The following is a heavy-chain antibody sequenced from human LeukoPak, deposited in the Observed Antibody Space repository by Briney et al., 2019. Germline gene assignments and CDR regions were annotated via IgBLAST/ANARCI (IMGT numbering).Heavy chain of an antibody. D-gene: IGHD2-15*01. CDR1: GFTFSSYA. Sequence: GGSLRLSCAASGFTFSSYAMHWVRQAPGKGLEWVAVISYDGSDKYYADSVKGRFTISRDNSKNTLYLQMNSLRAEDTAVYYCAKDSAGYCSGGSCYSFVYWGQGPLVTVSS. V-gene: IGHV3-30*18. CDR2: ISYDGSDK. CDR3: AKDSAGYCSGGSCYSFVY. J-gene: IGHJ4*02.